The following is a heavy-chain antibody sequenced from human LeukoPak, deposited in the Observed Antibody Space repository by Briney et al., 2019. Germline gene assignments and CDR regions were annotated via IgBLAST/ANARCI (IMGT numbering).Heavy chain of an antibody. V-gene: IGHV3-23*01. Sequence: PGGSLRLSCAASGFTFSSHGMSWVRQAPGKGLEWVSGIAGGAGGTYYADSVKGRFTISRDNSRNTLYLQMNSLRAEDTAVYYCAHGTMYQLDSWGQGTLVTVSS. J-gene: IGHJ4*02. CDR3: AHGTMYQLDS. CDR2: IAGGAGGT. CDR1: GFTFSSHG. D-gene: IGHD3-10*02.